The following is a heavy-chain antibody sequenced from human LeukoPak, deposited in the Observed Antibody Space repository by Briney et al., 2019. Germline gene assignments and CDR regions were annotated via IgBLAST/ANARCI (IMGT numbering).Heavy chain of an antibody. CDR3: ARGPTTALSIDY. V-gene: IGHV4-59*01. D-gene: IGHD4-17*01. J-gene: IGHJ4*02. CDR1: GGSISTYY. CDR2: IYYSGST. Sequence: NTSETLSLTCTVSGGSISTYYWSWIRQPPGKGLEWIGYIYYSGSTNYNPSLKSRVTISVDTSKNQFSLKLSSVTAADTAVYYCARGPTTALSIDYWGQGTLVTVSS.